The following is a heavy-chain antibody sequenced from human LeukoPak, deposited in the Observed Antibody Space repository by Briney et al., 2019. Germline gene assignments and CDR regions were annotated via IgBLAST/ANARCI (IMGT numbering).Heavy chain of an antibody. Sequence: KPSETLSLTCTVSGGSISSGGYYWSWIRQPPGKGLEWIGYIYHSGSTYYNPSLKSRVTISVDRSKNQFSLKLSSVTAADTAVYYCARDSVESGYDSWWFDPWGQGTLVTVSS. D-gene: IGHD5-12*01. CDR1: GGSISSGGYY. J-gene: IGHJ5*02. CDR2: IYHSGST. CDR3: ARDSVESGYDSWWFDP. V-gene: IGHV4-30-2*01.